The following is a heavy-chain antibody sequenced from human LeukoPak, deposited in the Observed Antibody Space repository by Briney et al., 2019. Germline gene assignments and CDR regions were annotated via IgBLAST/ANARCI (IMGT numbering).Heavy chain of an antibody. CDR1: GGSISSGSYY. J-gene: IGHJ3*02. D-gene: IGHD1-26*01. CDR2: IYTSGST. Sequence: TSETLSLTCTVSGGSISSGSYYWSWIRQPAGKGLEWIGRIYTSGSTNYNPSLESRVTISVDTSKNQFSLKLSSVTAADTAVYFCARSRVGARAFDIWGQGTIVTVSS. V-gene: IGHV4-61*02. CDR3: ARSRVGARAFDI.